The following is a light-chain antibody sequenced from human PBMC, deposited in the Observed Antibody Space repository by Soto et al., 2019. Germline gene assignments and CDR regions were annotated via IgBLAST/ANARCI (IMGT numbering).Light chain of an antibody. Sequence: IQMTQSPSSLSASVGDRVTITCRASQSISNYLNWYQQKPGKAPNLLIYAASSLQSGVPSRFSGSRFGTDFTLTISSLQPEDFATYYCQQSFSTPRTFGQGTKVDIK. J-gene: IGKJ1*01. CDR2: AAS. CDR3: QQSFSTPRT. V-gene: IGKV1-39*01. CDR1: QSISNY.